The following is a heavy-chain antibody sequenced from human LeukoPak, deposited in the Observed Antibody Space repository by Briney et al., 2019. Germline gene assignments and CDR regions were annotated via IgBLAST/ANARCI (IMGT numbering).Heavy chain of an antibody. J-gene: IGHJ3*02. CDR1: GGSISSGGYY. D-gene: IGHD3-10*01. V-gene: IGHV4-31*03. CDR3: ARASVDAFDI. Sequence: MPSETLSLTCTVSGGSISSGGYYWSWIRQHPGKGLEWIGYIYYSGSTYYNPSLKSRVTISVDTSKNQFSLKLSSVTAADTAVYYCARASVDAFDIWGQGTMVTVSS. CDR2: IYYSGST.